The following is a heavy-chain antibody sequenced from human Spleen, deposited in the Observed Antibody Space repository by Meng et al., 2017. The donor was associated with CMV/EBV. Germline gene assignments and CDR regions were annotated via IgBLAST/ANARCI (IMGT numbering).Heavy chain of an antibody. CDR1: GFTFTNYG. CDR3: AKAPPLIIGPTPPDY. V-gene: IGHV3-30*02. J-gene: IGHJ4*02. D-gene: IGHD1-7*01. CDR2: IRYDGNNR. Sequence: GESLKISCSASGFTFTNYGMHWVRQAPGKGLEWVAFIRYDGNNRYYADSVKGRFTISRDNSKNTVYLQMNSLRTEDTAVYYCAKAPPLIIGPTPPDYWGQGTLVTVSS.